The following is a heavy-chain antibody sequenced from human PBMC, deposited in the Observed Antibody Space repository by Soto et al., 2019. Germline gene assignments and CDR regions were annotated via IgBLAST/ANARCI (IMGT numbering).Heavy chain of an antibody. D-gene: IGHD4-17*01. V-gene: IGHV4-59*08. J-gene: IGHJ4*02. CDR3: ARRYGYYFDY. CDR1: GGSISSYY. Sequence: QVQLQESGPGLVKPSETLSLTCTVSGGSISSYYWSWIRQPPGKGLEWIGYIYYSGGTNYNPSLKSRVIISVDTSKNQLSLKLSSVTAADTAVYYCARRYGYYFDYWGQGTLVTVSS. CDR2: IYYSGGT.